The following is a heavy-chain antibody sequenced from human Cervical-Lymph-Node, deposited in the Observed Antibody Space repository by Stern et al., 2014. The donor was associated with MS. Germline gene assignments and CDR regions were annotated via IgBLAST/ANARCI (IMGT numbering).Heavy chain of an antibody. Sequence: EVQLVESGGGLVKPGGSLRLSCAASGFTFSNSTFHWVRQAPGPGLEWIAYISRSATSIFYADSVRARFTVSRSNAKSSLYLQMNSLRADDTAVYYCARAHCSSISCYYYYGMDVWGQGTTDAVSS. CDR2: ISRSATSI. V-gene: IGHV3-48*01. D-gene: IGHD2-2*01. CDR3: ARAHCSSISCYYYYGMDV. CDR1: GFTFSNST. J-gene: IGHJ6*02.